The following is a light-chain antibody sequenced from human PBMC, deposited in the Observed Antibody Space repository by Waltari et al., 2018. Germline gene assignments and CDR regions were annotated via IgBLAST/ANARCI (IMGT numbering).Light chain of an antibody. CDR1: SGHSNHA. CDR3: QTWGTGIVI. J-gene: IGLJ2*01. V-gene: IGLV4-69*01. CDR2: LNSDGSH. Sequence: QLVLTQSPSASASLGASVKLTCTMTSGHSNHAIAWHQQLPEKGPRCLMKLNSDGSHNKGDGVPDRFSGSSSGAERYLTISSLQSEDEADYYCQTWGTGIVIFGGGTRLTVL.